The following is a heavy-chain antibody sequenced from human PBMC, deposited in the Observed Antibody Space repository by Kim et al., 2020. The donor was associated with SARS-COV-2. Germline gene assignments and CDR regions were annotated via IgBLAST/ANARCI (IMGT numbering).Heavy chain of an antibody. CDR2: ISWNSGSI. CDR1: GFTFGDYA. D-gene: IGHD1-26*01. Sequence: GGSLRLSCAASGFTFGDYAMHWVRQAPGKGLEWVSGISWNSGSIGYADSVKGRFTISRDNAKNSLYLQMNSLRAEDTALYYCAKDIVADQELHYYYYYYGMDVWGQGTTVTVSS. CDR3: AKDIVADQELHYYYYYYGMDV. J-gene: IGHJ6*02. V-gene: IGHV3-9*01.